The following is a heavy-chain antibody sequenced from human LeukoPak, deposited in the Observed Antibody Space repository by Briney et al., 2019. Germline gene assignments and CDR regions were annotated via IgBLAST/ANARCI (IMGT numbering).Heavy chain of an antibody. CDR3: ASGEWLFDY. CDR2: ISSSGTVI. J-gene: IGHJ4*02. Sequence: PGGSLRLSCATSGFTFSTNNMNWVRQAPGKGLEWVSYISSSGTVIYYADSVKGRFTISRDNAKKSLYLQMNSLRAEDTAVYYCASGEWLFDYWGQGTLVTVSS. V-gene: IGHV3-48*01. CDR1: GFTFSTNN. D-gene: IGHD5-12*01.